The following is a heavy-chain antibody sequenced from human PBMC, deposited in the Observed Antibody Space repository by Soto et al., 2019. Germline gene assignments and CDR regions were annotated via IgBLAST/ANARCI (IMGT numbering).Heavy chain of an antibody. V-gene: IGHV3-48*01. D-gene: IGHD3-10*01. Sequence: GGSLRLSCAASGFTFSSYSMSWVRQAPGKGLEWISYISSSSSTIYYADSVKGRFTISRDNAKNSLYLQMSSLTAEDTAGYYCARDEYYGSGSYYLNWFDPWGQGTLVTVSS. CDR2: ISSSSSTI. J-gene: IGHJ5*02. CDR3: ARDEYYGSGSYYLNWFDP. CDR1: GFTFSSYS.